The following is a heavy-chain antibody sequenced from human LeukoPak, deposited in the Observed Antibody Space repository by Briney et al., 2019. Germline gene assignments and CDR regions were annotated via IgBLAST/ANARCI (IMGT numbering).Heavy chain of an antibody. D-gene: IGHD2-2*01. CDR1: GFTFSSYA. J-gene: IGHJ4*02. CDR3: VSFYETY. Sequence: GGSLRLSCAASGFTFSSYAMHWVRQAPGKGLEWVAVISYDGSNKYYADSVKGRFTISKDNAKNTVYLQMNNLRAEDTAVYYCVSFYETYWGRGTLVTVSS. CDR2: ISYDGSNK. V-gene: IGHV3-30-3*01.